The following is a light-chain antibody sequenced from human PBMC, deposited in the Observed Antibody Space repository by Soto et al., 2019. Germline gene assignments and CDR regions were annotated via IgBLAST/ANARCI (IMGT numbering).Light chain of an antibody. Sequence: DIQMTQSPSSLSTSVGDRVTITCRASQGISNFLAWYQQKPGKVPKLLISAASTLQSGVPSRFSGRGSGTDVTLTITSLQPEDVATYYCQKYSSVITFGQGPRLEIK. CDR2: AAS. V-gene: IGKV1-27*01. CDR1: QGISNF. CDR3: QKYSSVIT. J-gene: IGKJ5*01.